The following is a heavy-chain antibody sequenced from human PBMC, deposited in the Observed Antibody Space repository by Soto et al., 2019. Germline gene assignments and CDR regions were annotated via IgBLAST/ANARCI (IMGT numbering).Heavy chain of an antibody. Sequence: GGSLRLSCAASGFTFSSYAMSWVRQAPGKGLEWVSAISGSGGSTYYADSVKGRFTISRDNSKNTLYLQMNSLRAEDTAVYYCAKAYPSRVTTVPFVVFDYYYGMDVWGQGTTVTVSS. V-gene: IGHV3-23*01. J-gene: IGHJ6*02. CDR2: ISGSGGST. D-gene: IGHD4-17*01. CDR3: AKAYPSRVTTVPFVVFDYYYGMDV. CDR1: GFTFSSYA.